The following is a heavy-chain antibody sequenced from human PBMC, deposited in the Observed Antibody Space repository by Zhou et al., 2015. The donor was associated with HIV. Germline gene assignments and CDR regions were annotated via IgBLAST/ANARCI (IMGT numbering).Heavy chain of an antibody. D-gene: IGHD4-17*01. J-gene: IGHJ4*02. CDR2: IIPMFGTA. V-gene: IGHV1-69*01. CDR3: ARDLDPTTVTTEPSGDY. Sequence: QVQLVQSGAEVKKPGSSVKVSCKASGGTFSSYAISWVRQAPGQGLEWMGGIIPMFGTANYAQKFQGRVTITADESTSTAYMELSSLRSEDTAVYYCARDLDPTTVTTEPSGDYWGQGTLVTVSS. CDR1: GGTFSSYA.